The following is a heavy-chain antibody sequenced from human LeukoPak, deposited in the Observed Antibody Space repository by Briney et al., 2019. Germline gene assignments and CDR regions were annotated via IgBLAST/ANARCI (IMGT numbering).Heavy chain of an antibody. J-gene: IGHJ4*02. CDR2: ITSSSSYI. CDR1: GFTFSTYS. Sequence: GGSLRLSCAASGFTFSTYSMNWVRRAPGKGVGWVSFITSSSSYIYYADSVKGRFPISRANAKNSLYLPMNSPRAEDTAVYYCASECSGAGCYAWWGQGTLVTVSS. D-gene: IGHD2-15*01. V-gene: IGHV3-21*01. CDR3: ASECSGAGCYAW.